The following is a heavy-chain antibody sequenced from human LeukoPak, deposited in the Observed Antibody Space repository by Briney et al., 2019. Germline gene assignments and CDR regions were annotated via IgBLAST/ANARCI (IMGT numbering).Heavy chain of an antibody. CDR1: GGSISSRNW. D-gene: IGHD4-23*01. V-gene: IGHV4-4*02. J-gene: IGHJ4*02. CDR2: IYHSGST. Sequence: PSETLSLTCAVSGGSISSRNWWSWVRQPPGKGLEWIGEIYHSGSTYYNPSLKSRVTISVDRSKNQFSLKLSSVTAADTAVYYCARVSTTVVTHFDYWGQGTLVTVSS. CDR3: ARVSTTVVTHFDY.